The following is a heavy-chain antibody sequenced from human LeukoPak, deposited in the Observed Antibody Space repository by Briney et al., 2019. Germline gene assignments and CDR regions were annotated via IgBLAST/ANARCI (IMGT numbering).Heavy chain of an antibody. Sequence: KPSETLSLTCAVYGGSFSGYYWSWIRQPPGKGLEWIGEINHSGSTNYNPSLKSRVTISVDTSKNQFSLKLSSVTAADTAVYFCAREGLYNYGYVYGYWGQGTLVTVSS. J-gene: IGHJ4*02. CDR2: INHSGST. CDR1: GGSFSGYY. V-gene: IGHV4-34*01. D-gene: IGHD5-18*01. CDR3: AREGLYNYGYVYGY.